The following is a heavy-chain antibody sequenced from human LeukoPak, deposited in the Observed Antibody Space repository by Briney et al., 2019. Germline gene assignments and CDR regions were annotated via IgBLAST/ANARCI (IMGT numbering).Heavy chain of an antibody. CDR1: GFTVSSNY. Sequence: PGGSLRLSCAASGFTVSSNYMSWVRQAPGKGLEWVSVIYSGGITYYADCVKGRFTISRDNSKNTLYLQMNSLRAEDTAVYYCAREYYDSSNGGDYWGQGTLVTVSS. V-gene: IGHV3-53*01. J-gene: IGHJ4*02. D-gene: IGHD3-22*01. CDR3: AREYYDSSNGGDY. CDR2: IYSGGIT.